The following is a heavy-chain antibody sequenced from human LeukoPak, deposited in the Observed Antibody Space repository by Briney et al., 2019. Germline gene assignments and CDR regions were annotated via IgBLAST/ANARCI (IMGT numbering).Heavy chain of an antibody. V-gene: IGHV4-38-2*02. J-gene: IGHJ4*02. Sequence: SETLSLTCTVSGYSISSGYYWGWIRQPPGKGLEWIGSIYHSGSTYYNPSLKSRVTISVDTSKNQFSLKLSSVTAADTAVYYCARDFSPIAVAGSYWGQGTLVTVSS. D-gene: IGHD6-19*01. CDR1: GYSISSGYY. CDR2: IYHSGST. CDR3: ARDFSPIAVAGSY.